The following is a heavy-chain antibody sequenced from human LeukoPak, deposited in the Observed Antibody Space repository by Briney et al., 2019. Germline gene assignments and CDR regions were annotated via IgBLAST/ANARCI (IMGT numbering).Heavy chain of an antibody. J-gene: IGHJ6*02. Sequence: GSLRLPCAASGFSLTGHWMYWVRHVSGGVLVWLSRIKGGGSDTTYAGSVMGRFTISRDNAKDTLYLQMNSLRAEDTAVYYCARDLGYDSSGLYRFGLDVWGRGTTVTVSS. CDR1: GFSLTGHW. CDR3: ARDLGYDSSGLYRFGLDV. D-gene: IGHD3-22*01. V-gene: IGHV3-74*01. CDR2: IKGGGSDT.